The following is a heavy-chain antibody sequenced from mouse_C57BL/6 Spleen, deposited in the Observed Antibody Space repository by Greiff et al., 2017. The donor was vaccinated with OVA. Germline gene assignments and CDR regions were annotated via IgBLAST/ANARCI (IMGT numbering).Heavy chain of an antibody. CDR1: GYTFTSYW. CDR2: IDPSDSYT. J-gene: IGHJ1*03. Sequence: QVQLQQPGAELVMPGASVKLSCKASGYTFTSYWMHWVQQRPGQGLEWIGEIDPSDSYTNYNQQFKGKSTLTVDKSSSTAYMQLSSVTYEDSAVYYCARPEGHFDVWGTGTTVTVSS. V-gene: IGHV1-69*01. CDR3: ARPEGHFDV.